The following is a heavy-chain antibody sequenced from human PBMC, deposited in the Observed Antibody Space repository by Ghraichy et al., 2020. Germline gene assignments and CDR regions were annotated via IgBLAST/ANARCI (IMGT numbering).Heavy chain of an antibody. V-gene: IGHV3-23*01. CDR2: ISGSGGST. J-gene: IGHJ3*02. D-gene: IGHD1-26*01. CDR3: AKDGDGSYYGAFDI. Sequence: LSLTCAASGFTFSSYAMSWVRQAPGKGLEWVSAISGSGGSTYYADSVKGRFTISRDNSKNTLYLQMNSLRAEDTAVYYCAKDGDGSYYGAFDIWGQGTMVTVSS. CDR1: GFTFSSYA.